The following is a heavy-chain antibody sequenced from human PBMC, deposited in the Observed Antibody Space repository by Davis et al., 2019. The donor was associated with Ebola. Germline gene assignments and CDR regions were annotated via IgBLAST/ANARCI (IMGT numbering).Heavy chain of an antibody. CDR1: GFIFSSYA. CDR2: ISVRSIT. CDR3: AKVHPPTTVTTGWFDP. J-gene: IGHJ5*02. D-gene: IGHD4-17*01. Sequence: GKSLKISCAASGFIFSSYAMSWVRQAPGKGLEWVSSISVRSITYHADSVKGRFTISRDNSKNTLYLQMNSLRAEDTAVYYCAKVHPPTTVTTGWFDPWGQGTQVTVSS. V-gene: IGHV3-23*01.